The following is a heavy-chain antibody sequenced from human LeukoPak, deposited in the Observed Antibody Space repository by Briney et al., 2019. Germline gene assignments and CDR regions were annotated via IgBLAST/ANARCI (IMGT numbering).Heavy chain of an antibody. V-gene: IGHV2-5*02. Sequence: SGPTLVNPTQTLTLTCTFSGFSLSISGVGVGWIRQPPGKALEWLALIYWDDDKRYSPSLKSRLTIIKDTSKNQVVLTMTNMAPVDTATYYCAHAVARLIPQGTVFHYWGQGTLVTVSS. J-gene: IGHJ4*02. CDR3: AHAVARLIPQGTVFHY. D-gene: IGHD1-1*01. CDR1: GFSLSISGVG. CDR2: IYWDDDK.